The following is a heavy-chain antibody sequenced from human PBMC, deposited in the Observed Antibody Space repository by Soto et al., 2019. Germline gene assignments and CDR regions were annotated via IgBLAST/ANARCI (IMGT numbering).Heavy chain of an antibody. CDR1: GGTFSSYA. CDR2: IIPIFGTA. J-gene: IGHJ6*02. Sequence: QVQLVQSGAEVKKPGSSVKVSCKASGGTFSSYAISWVRQAPGQGLEWMGGIIPIFGTADFAQKFQGRVTITADDFTSTAYMELSSLRSEDTAVYYCARHLGGNHYYYGMDVWGQGTTVTVSS. CDR3: ARHLGGNHYYYGMDV. D-gene: IGHD3-16*01. V-gene: IGHV1-69*12.